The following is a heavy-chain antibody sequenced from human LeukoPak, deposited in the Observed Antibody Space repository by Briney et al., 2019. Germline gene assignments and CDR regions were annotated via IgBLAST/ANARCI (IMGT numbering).Heavy chain of an antibody. CDR1: GFTFSSYW. J-gene: IGHJ4*02. Sequence: GGSLRLSCAASGFTFSSYWMTWVRHAPGKGLEWVGHIKKKSDGGTTDYAAPVKGRFTISRDDSKDTVYLQMNSLKTEDTAVYFCTTVQQWLAQALGYWGQGTLVTVSS. CDR3: TTVQQWLAQALGY. CDR2: IKKKSDGGTT. V-gene: IGHV3-15*01. D-gene: IGHD6-19*01.